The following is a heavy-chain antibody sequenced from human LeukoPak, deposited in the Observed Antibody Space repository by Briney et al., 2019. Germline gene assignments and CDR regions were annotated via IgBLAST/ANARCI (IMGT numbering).Heavy chain of an antibody. CDR3: AKAYYDSSGYYVPSHFDY. CDR2: ISGSGGST. V-gene: IGHV3-23*01. CDR1: GFTFSSYA. Sequence: PGGSLRLSCAASGFTFSSYAMSWVRQAPGKGLEWVSAISGSGGSTYYADSVKGRFTISRDNSKNTLYLQMNSLRAEDTAVYSCAKAYYDSSGYYVPSHFDYWGQGTLVTVSS. D-gene: IGHD3-22*01. J-gene: IGHJ4*02.